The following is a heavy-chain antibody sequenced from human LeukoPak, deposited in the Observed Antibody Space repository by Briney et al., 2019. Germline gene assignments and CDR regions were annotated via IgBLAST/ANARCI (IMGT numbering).Heavy chain of an antibody. D-gene: IGHD6-19*01. V-gene: IGHV3-9*01. Sequence: SLRLSCAASGFTFDDYAMHWVRQAPGKGLEWVSGISWNSGSIGYADSVKGRFTISRDNAKNSLYLQMNSLRAEDTALYYCAKELRIAVAGTYYYYGMDVWGQGTTVTVSS. CDR3: AKELRIAVAGTYYYYGMDV. J-gene: IGHJ6*02. CDR1: GFTFDDYA. CDR2: ISWNSGSI.